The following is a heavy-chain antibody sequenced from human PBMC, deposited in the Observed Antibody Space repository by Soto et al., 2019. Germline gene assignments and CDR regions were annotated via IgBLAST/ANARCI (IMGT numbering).Heavy chain of an antibody. J-gene: IGHJ4*02. V-gene: IGHV3-33*01. D-gene: IGHD6-19*01. Sequence: QVQLVESGGGVVQSGRSLRLSCAASGFTFSNYGMQWVRQAPGKGLEWVAVIWYDGSNKYYADSVKGRFTISRDNSTNTLYLQMNRLRAGDTGVYYCAREPGLGSVWYGFDYWGQGTLVTVSS. CDR3: AREPGLGSVWYGFDY. CDR1: GFTFSNYG. CDR2: IWYDGSNK.